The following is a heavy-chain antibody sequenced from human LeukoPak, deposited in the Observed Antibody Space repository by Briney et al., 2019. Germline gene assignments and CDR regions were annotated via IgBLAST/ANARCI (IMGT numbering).Heavy chain of an antibody. D-gene: IGHD3-22*01. CDR3: ARLKDSSGYYPNYFYY. CDR2: IYHSGNT. V-gene: IGHV4-38-2*02. Sequence: PSETLSLTCTVSGYSISSGCYWCWLRQPPGKGLEWIGSIYHSGNTYYNPSLKSRVTISLGTSKNQFSLKLSSVTATDTAVYYCARLKDSSGYYPNYFYYWGQGTLVTVSS. CDR1: GYSISSGCY. J-gene: IGHJ4*02.